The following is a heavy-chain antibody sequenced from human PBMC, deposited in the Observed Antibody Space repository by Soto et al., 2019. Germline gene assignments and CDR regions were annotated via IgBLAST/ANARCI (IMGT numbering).Heavy chain of an antibody. D-gene: IGHD6-13*01. Sequence: GGSLRLSCAASGFTFRSYAMNWVRQAPGKGLEWVSGITGSGAGSYYSDSVKGRFTISRDNSKNTLYLQMNSLRAEDTAVYYCAKAYSNSWPNDWFDPWGQGTLVTVSS. J-gene: IGHJ5*02. V-gene: IGHV3-23*01. CDR1: GFTFRSYA. CDR3: AKAYSNSWPNDWFDP. CDR2: ITGSGAGS.